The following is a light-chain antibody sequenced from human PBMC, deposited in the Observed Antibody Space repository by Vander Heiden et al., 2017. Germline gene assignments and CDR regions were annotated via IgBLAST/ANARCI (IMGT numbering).Light chain of an antibody. CDR1: QSISSW. J-gene: IGKJ1*01. CDR2: KAS. CDR3: QQYNSYSLWT. Sequence: DIQMTQSPSTLSASVRARVTITCRASQSISSWLAWYQQKPGKAPKLLIYKASSLESGVPSRFSGSGSGTEFTLTISSLQPDDFATYYCQQYNSYSLWTFGQGTKVEIK. V-gene: IGKV1-5*03.